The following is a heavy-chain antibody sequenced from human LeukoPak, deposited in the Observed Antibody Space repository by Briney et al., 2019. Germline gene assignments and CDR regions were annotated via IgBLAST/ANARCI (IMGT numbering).Heavy chain of an antibody. J-gene: IGHJ5*02. CDR2: ISAYNGNT. V-gene: IGHV1-18*01. D-gene: IGHD1-7*01. CDR3: ARDFPNWNYGSGGWFDP. CDR1: GYTFTSYV. Sequence: ASVKVSCKASGYTFTSYVISWVRQAPGQGLEWMGWISAYNGNTNYAQMLQGRVTMTTDTSTSTAYMELRSLRSDDTAVYSCARDFPNWNYGSGGWFDPWGQGTLVTVSS.